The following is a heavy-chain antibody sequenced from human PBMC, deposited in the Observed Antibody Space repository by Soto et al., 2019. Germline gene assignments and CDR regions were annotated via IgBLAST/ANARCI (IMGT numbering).Heavy chain of an antibody. CDR1: GFTFSNAW. V-gene: IGHV3-15*01. CDR2: IKSKTDGGTT. Sequence: EVQLVESGGGLVKPGGSLRLSCAASGFTFSNAWMSWVRQAPGKGLEWVGRIKSKTDGGTTDYAAPVKGRFTISRDDSKNTLHLQMNSLKTEDTAVYYCTTDRDRIRGVIISVSDYWGQGTLVTVSS. D-gene: IGHD3-10*01. J-gene: IGHJ4*02. CDR3: TTDRDRIRGVIISVSDY.